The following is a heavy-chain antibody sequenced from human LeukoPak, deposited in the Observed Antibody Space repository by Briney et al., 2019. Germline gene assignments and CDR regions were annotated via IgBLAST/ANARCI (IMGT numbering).Heavy chain of an antibody. CDR3: ARDTYSNFIDY. J-gene: IGHJ4*02. D-gene: IGHD4-11*01. CDR1: GYTFTSYY. Sequence: ASVKVSCKASGYTFTSYYMHWVRQAPGQGLEWMGIINPSGGSTSYAQKFQGRVTMTRDMYTSTVYIELSSLRSEDTAVYYCARDTYSNFIDYWGQGTLVTVSS. V-gene: IGHV1-46*01. CDR2: INPSGGST.